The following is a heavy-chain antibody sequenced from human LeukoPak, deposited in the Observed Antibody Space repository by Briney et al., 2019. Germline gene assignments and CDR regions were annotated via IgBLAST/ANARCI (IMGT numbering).Heavy chain of an antibody. J-gene: IGHJ6*02. V-gene: IGHV4-59*01. CDR1: GGSISSYY. CDR2: IYYSGST. CDR3: ARVPPLQQLGTYYYYYYGMDV. Sequence: SETLSLTCTVSGGSISSYYWSWIRQPPGMGLEWIGYIYYSGSTNYNPSLKSRVTISVDTSKNQFSLKLSSVTAADTAVYYCARVPPLQQLGTYYYYYYGMDVWGQGTTVTVSS. D-gene: IGHD6-6*01.